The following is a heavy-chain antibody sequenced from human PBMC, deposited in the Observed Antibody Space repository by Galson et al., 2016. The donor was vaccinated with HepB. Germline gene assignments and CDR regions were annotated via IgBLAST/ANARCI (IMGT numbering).Heavy chain of an antibody. V-gene: IGHV4-31*11. D-gene: IGHD3-10*01. CDR1: GTSVSSGGSY. J-gene: IGHJ5*02. CDR3: ARGLRLSNMVGGVTNYFDP. Sequence: TLSLTCDVSGTSVSSGGSYWTWIREPPGKGLEWIGNIHYIGTTKYNAQPNSRPNISIDTSKNEVSLELTSVTAADTAVYYCARGLRLSNMVGGVTNYFDPWGQGTLVIVSS. CDR2: IHYIGTT.